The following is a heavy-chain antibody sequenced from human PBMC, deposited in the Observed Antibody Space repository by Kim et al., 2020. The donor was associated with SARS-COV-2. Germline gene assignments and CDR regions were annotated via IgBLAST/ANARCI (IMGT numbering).Heavy chain of an antibody. D-gene: IGHD3-22*01. CDR1: GGSISSGGYY. CDR3: ARAPITMIVVVNAFDI. V-gene: IGHV4-31*03. CDR2: IYYSGST. J-gene: IGHJ3*02. Sequence: SETLSLTCTVSGGSISSGGYYWSWIRQHPGKGLEWIGYIYYSGSTYYNPSLKSRVTISVDTSKNQFSLKLSSVTTADTAVYYCARAPITMIVVVNAFDIWGQGTMVTVSS.